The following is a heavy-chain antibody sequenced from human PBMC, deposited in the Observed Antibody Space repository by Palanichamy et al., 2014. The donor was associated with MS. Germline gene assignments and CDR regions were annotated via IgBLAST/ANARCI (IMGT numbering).Heavy chain of an antibody. Sequence: EVQLVESGGGLVKPGGSLRLSCAASGFTFSSYSMNWVRQAPGKGLEWVSSISSSSSFIYSADSVKGRFTISRDNAKNSLYLQTNSLRAEDTAVYYCARPNYYDSSGSFDSWGQGTLVTVSS. V-gene: IGHV3-21*01. D-gene: IGHD3-22*01. CDR2: ISSSSSFI. CDR3: ARPNYYDSSGSFDS. J-gene: IGHJ4*02. CDR1: GFTFSSYS.